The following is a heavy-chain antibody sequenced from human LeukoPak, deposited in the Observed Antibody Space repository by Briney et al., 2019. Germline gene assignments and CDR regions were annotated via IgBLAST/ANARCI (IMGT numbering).Heavy chain of an antibody. CDR2: RRSDGSNK. Sequence: GGSLRLSCAASGFTFSSYGMHWVRQAPGKGLEWLAFRRSDGSNKYYADSVKGRFTISRDNSKNTLYLQMNSLRAEDTAVYYCAKAPERSCSGGSCDGAFDIWGQGTMVTVSS. CDR3: AKAPERSCSGGSCDGAFDI. CDR1: GFTFSSYG. D-gene: IGHD2-15*01. J-gene: IGHJ3*02. V-gene: IGHV3-30*02.